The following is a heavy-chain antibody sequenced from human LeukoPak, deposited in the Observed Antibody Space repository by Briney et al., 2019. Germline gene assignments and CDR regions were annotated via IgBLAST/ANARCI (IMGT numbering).Heavy chain of an antibody. CDR2: IYYSGSI. J-gene: IGHJ4*02. Sequence: SETLSLTCTVSGGSIGSYYWSWIRQPPGKGLEWIGYIYYSGSIKYNPSLKSRVTMSVDTSKNQFSLKLSSVTAADTAVYYCARGSWIQSSPAIYYFDYWGQGTLVTVSS. D-gene: IGHD5-18*01. CDR1: GGSIGSYY. CDR3: ARGSWIQSSPAIYYFDY. V-gene: IGHV4-59*01.